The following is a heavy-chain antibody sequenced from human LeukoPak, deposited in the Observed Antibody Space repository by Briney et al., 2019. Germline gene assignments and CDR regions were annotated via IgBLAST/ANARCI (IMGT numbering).Heavy chain of an antibody. Sequence: SETLSLTCAVSGYSISSGYYWGWIRQPPGKGLEWIGSIYHSGSTYYNPSLKSRVTISVDTSKNQFSLKLSSVTAADTAVYYCARRKRWLQFSFDPWGQGTLVTVSP. V-gene: IGHV4-38-2*01. CDR3: ARRKRWLQFSFDP. J-gene: IGHJ5*02. D-gene: IGHD5-24*01. CDR1: GYSISSGYY. CDR2: IYHSGST.